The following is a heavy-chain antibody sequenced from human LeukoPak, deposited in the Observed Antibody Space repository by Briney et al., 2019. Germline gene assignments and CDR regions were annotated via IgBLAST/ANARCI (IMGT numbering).Heavy chain of an antibody. CDR3: ASENYGGNLDAFDI. D-gene: IGHD4-23*01. CDR2: ISYSGST. Sequence: SETLSLTCTVSGDSMSSYYWSWIRQPPGKGLEWIAYISYSGSTKYNPSLQNRVTISIDTSKNQFSLKLSSVTAADTAVYYCASENYGGNLDAFDIWGQGTMVTVSS. V-gene: IGHV4-59*12. J-gene: IGHJ3*02. CDR1: GDSMSSYY.